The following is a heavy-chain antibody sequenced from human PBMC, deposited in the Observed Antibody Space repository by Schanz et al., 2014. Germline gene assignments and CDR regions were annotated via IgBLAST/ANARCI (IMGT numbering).Heavy chain of an antibody. J-gene: IGHJ4*02. V-gene: IGHV1-46*03. CDR1: GYTFTSYS. CDR2: INLYGGST. D-gene: IGHD4-17*01. CDR3: ARTIAYGGSSGYFDY. Sequence: VQLVQSGAEVKRPGASVRVSCKASGYTFTSYSMHWVRQAPGQGLEWMGIINLYGGSTNYAQKFQGRVTVTRDTSTSTVYMELNSLRSEDTAVYYCARTIAYGGSSGYFDYWGQGTLVTVSS.